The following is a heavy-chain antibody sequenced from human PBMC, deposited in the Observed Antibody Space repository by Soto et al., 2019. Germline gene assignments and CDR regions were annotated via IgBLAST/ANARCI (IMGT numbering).Heavy chain of an antibody. Sequence: SGNLALTCACYGVSLSGYDWIWVGQPPGKGLELIGEINHSGSTNYNPSPKSRLTISLDTSKKQFSLKLSSVTAADTAVYYCASGTGKKTYYGSGSSRQADYWGQGTLVTVSS. CDR2: INHSGST. D-gene: IGHD3-10*01. CDR3: ASGTGKKTYYGSGSSRQADY. J-gene: IGHJ4*02. V-gene: IGHV4-34*01. CDR1: GVSLSGYD.